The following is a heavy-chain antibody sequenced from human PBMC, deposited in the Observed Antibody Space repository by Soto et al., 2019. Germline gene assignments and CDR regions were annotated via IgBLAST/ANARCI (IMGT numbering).Heavy chain of an antibody. CDR3: ARGGVSTRTFDY. CDR2: IYPSDSDT. D-gene: IGHD3-3*01. Sequence: PGESLKISCKGSGYNFAGYWIAWVRQMPGKGLELMRVIYPSDSDTRYRPSFQGQVTISADKSISSAYLQWSSLRASDTAIYYCARGGVSTRTFDYWGQGTPVTVSS. J-gene: IGHJ4*02. CDR1: GYNFAGYW. V-gene: IGHV5-51*01.